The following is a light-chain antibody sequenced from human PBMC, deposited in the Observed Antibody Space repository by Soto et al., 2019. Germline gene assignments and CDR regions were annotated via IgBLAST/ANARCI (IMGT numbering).Light chain of an antibody. CDR3: QQYDNWPPYT. J-gene: IGKJ2*01. V-gene: IGKV3-15*01. CDR1: QTISSK. Sequence: EIVMTQSPGTLSVSPGERATLSCRASQTISSKLAWYQQKPGQAPRLLIYGASTRATGIPARFSGSGSGTEFALTISSRQSEDFAVYYCQQYDNWPPYTFGQGTKLDIK. CDR2: GAS.